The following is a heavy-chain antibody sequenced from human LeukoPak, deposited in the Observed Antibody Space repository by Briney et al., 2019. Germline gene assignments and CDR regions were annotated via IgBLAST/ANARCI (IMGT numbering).Heavy chain of an antibody. CDR1: GYIFANYW. CDR2: IFPGDSDT. CDR3: AGARGATYFDY. Sequence: GESLKISCKASGYIFANYWIGWVRQMPGKGLEWMGIIFPGDSDTRYSPSFQGQVTISVDKSINTAYLQWRSLKAADTAMYYCAGARGATYFDYWGQGTLVSVSS. J-gene: IGHJ4*02. V-gene: IGHV5-51*01. D-gene: IGHD1-26*01.